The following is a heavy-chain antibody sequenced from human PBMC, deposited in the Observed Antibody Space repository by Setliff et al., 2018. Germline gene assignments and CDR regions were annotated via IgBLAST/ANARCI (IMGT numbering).Heavy chain of an antibody. D-gene: IGHD2-8*01. CDR1: GGSISSGNYY. V-gene: IGHV4-61*09. CDR3: AREDGPNYYYYYMDI. CDR2: IQTSGTT. Sequence: TSETLSLTCTVPGGSISSGNYYWSWIRQPAGKGLEWIGHIQTSGTTNYNPSLKSRVTISVDTSKNQFSLKLSAVTAADTAVYFCAREDGPNYYYYYMDIWGKGTTVTVSS. J-gene: IGHJ6*03.